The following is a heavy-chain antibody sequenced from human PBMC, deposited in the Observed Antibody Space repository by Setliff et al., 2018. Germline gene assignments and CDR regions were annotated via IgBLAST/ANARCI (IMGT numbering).Heavy chain of an antibody. CDR2: VDHSGST. J-gene: IGHJ5*02. D-gene: IGHD3-16*01. Sequence: PSETLSLTCTVTGGSFDSGTHYWSWIRQAPGKGLEWIGYVDHSGSTNFSPSLKSRGTISVDTSKTQVSLTLTSVTAADTAVYYCARDYQGGWFDPWGPGTLVTVSS. CDR1: GGSFDSGTHY. CDR3: ARDYQGGWFDP. V-gene: IGHV4-61*01.